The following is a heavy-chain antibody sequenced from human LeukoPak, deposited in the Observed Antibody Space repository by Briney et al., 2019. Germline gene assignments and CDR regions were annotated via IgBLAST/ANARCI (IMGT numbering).Heavy chain of an antibody. Sequence: SETLSLTCTVSGGSISSSSYYWGWIRQPPGKGLEWIGSIYYSGNTYYNPSLKSRVTISVDTSKNEFSLKLTSVTAADTAVFYCAKSGGPDYYDSSAFDIWGQGTMVSVSS. CDR1: GGSISSSSYY. CDR2: IYYSGNT. CDR3: AKSGGPDYYDSSAFDI. V-gene: IGHV4-39*01. J-gene: IGHJ3*02. D-gene: IGHD3-22*01.